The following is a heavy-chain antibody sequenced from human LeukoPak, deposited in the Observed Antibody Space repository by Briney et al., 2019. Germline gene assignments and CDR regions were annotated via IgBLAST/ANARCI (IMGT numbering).Heavy chain of an antibody. CDR1: GFTFSSYG. CDR2: ISCDGSNK. D-gene: IGHD2-2*01. V-gene: IGHV3-30*18. Sequence: GGSLRLFCAASGFTFSSYGMHWVRQAPGKGLEWVAVISCDGSNKYYADSVKGRFTISRDNSKNTLYLQMNSLRAEDTAVYYCAKGAVVGTGCYYYYYMDVWGKGTTVTVSS. CDR3: AKGAVVGTGCYYYYYMDV. J-gene: IGHJ6*03.